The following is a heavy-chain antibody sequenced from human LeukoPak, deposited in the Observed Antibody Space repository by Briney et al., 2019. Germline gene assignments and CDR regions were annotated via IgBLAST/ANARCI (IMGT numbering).Heavy chain of an antibody. D-gene: IGHD3-22*01. J-gene: IGHJ4*02. CDR1: GFTFSSYW. Sequence: GGSLRLSCAVSGFTFSSYWMHWVRQAPGKGLVWVSHINTDGSTADYADSVKGRFTISRDNAKNTLYLQMNSLRAEDTAVYYCARGRFYYDSTGYYYLGYWGQGTLVTVSS. V-gene: IGHV3-74*01. CDR3: ARGRFYYDSTGYYYLGY. CDR2: INTDGSTA.